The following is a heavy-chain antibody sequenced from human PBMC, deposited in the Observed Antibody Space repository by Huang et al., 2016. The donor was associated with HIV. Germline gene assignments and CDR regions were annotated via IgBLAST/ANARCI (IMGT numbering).Heavy chain of an antibody. CDR2: ISSSSSYI. D-gene: IGHD3-10*01. CDR1: GFTFRSYS. Sequence: EVQLVESGGGLVKPGGSLRLSCAASGFTFRSYSMNWVRQAPGKGVEWVSDISSSSSYIYYADSVKGRFTISRDNAKNSLYLQMNSLRAEDTAVYYCARCRYGSGSYEGLFDFWGQGILVTISS. J-gene: IGHJ4*02. V-gene: IGHV3-21*05. CDR3: ARCRYGSGSYEGLFDF.